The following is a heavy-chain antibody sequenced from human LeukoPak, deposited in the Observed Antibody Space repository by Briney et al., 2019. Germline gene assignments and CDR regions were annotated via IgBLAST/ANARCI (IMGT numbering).Heavy chain of an antibody. CDR3: AKNGGWYAFDR. J-gene: IGHJ3*02. CDR2: ISSGSSNI. CDR1: GFTFSSYS. Sequence: GGSLRLSCAASGFTFSSYSMNWVRQAPGKGLEWVSSISSGSSNIYYADSLKGRFTISRDNAKNSLYLQINSLRAEDTAVYYCAKNGGWYAFDRWGQGTMVTVSA. V-gene: IGHV3-21*01. D-gene: IGHD1-1*01.